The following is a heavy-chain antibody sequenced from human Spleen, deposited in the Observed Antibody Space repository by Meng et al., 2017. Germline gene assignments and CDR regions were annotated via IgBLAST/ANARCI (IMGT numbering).Heavy chain of an antibody. CDR3: VRGGDYYDSSGYSFS. Sequence: SETLSLTCTVSGGSVSSGSYYWSWIRQPPGKGLEWIGYIYYSGSTNYNPSLKSRVTISVDTSKNQFSLKLSSVTAADTAVYYCVRGGDYYDSSGYSFSWGQGTLVTVSS. J-gene: IGHJ4*02. CDR2: IYYSGST. V-gene: IGHV4-61*01. D-gene: IGHD3-22*01. CDR1: GGSVSSGSYY.